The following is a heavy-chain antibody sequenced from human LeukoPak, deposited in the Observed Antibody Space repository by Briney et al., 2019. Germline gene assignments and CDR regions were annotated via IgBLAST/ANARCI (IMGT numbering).Heavy chain of an antibody. J-gene: IGHJ6*02. Sequence: SETLSLTCTVSSDSISSSRFYGGWIRQPPGRGLEWIATISYSGSTYYNPSLRSRVTMSIDTSKNQFSLKLSSVTAADTAVYYCASLLSGFISSWCPDYYYGVDVWGQGATFSVSS. CDR1: SDSISSSRFY. CDR3: ASLLSGFISSWCPDYYYGVDV. CDR2: ISYSGST. D-gene: IGHD6-13*01. V-gene: IGHV4-39*01.